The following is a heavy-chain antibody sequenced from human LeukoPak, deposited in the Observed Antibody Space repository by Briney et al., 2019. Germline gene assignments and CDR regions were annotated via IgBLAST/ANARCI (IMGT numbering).Heavy chain of an antibody. J-gene: IGHJ6*02. D-gene: IGHD2-15*01. Sequence: SVKVSCKASGGTFSSYAISWVRQAPGQGLEWMGRIIPILGIANYAQKFQGRVTITADKSTSTAYMELSSLRSEDTAVYYCASLGYCSGGSCYKRLSDYYYGMDVWGQGTTATVSS. V-gene: IGHV1-69*04. CDR1: GGTFSSYA. CDR2: IIPILGIA. CDR3: ASLGYCSGGSCYKRLSDYYYGMDV.